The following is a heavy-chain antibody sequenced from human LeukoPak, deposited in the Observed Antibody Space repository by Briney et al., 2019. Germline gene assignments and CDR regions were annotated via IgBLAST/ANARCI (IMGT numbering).Heavy chain of an antibody. D-gene: IGHD3-16*02. V-gene: IGHV3-30*18. CDR3: AKGAMVITFGGVIDEGYYFDY. CDR1: GFTFSNYG. J-gene: IGHJ4*02. CDR2: ISYDGSNK. Sequence: GSLRLSCAASGFTFSNYGMHWVRQAPGKGLEWVAVISYDGSNKYYADSVKGRFTISRDNSKNTLYLQMNSLRAEDTAVYYCAKGAMVITFGGVIDEGYYFDYWGQGTLVTVSS.